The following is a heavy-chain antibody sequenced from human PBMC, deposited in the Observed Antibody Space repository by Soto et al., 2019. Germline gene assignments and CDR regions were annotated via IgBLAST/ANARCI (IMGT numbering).Heavy chain of an antibody. CDR1: GGTFSSYA. Sequence: QVQLVQSGAEVRKPGSSVKVSCKASGGTFSSYAISCVRQAPGQGLEWMGGIMPIVGTPNYAERFQGRVTITVDRSTSTAHMELRSLRSEDSAVDYCSRDWSSTRECSWYFDVWGRGTLVTVSS. J-gene: IGHJ2*01. CDR3: SRDWSSTRECSWYFDV. CDR2: IMPIVGTP. D-gene: IGHD3-3*01. V-gene: IGHV1-69*06.